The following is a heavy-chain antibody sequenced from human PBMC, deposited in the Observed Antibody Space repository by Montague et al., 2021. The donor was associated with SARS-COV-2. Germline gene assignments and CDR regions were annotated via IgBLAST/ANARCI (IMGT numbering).Heavy chain of an antibody. CDR2: IYYSGST. CDR3: ARHSGDSTLFGVVIYYMDV. Sequence: SETLSLTCTVSGSSISSSSHYWGWIRQPPGKGPVWIGSIYYSGSTYYNPSLKSRVTISVDTSKNQFSLTLSSVTAAGTAVFYCARHSGDSTLFGVVIYYMDVWGRGTTVTVSS. J-gene: IGHJ6*03. D-gene: IGHD3-3*01. V-gene: IGHV4-39*01. CDR1: GSSISSSSHY.